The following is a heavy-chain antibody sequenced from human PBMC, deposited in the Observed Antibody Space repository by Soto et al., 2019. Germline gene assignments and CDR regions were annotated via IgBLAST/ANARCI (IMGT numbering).Heavy chain of an antibody. V-gene: IGHV1-18*01. CDR2: IRAHNGNT. D-gene: IGHD3-22*01. CDR1: GYSFTSYG. Sequence: ASVKVSCKASGYSFTSYGISWVRQAPGQGLEWMGWIRAHNGNTHYAQKLRGRVTMTRDTSISTAYMELSRLRSDDTAVYYCAREASLKYYYDSSGFEDAFDIWGQGTMVTVSS. CDR3: AREASLKYYYDSSGFEDAFDI. J-gene: IGHJ3*02.